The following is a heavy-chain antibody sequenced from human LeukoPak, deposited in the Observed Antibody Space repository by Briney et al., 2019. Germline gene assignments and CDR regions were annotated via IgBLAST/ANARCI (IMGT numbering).Heavy chain of an antibody. CDR3: ARGRGYCYDSSGYALLS. V-gene: IGHV4-38-2*02. CDR1: GYSISSGYY. Sequence: SETLSLTCTVSGYSISSGYYWGWIRQPPGKGLEWIGSIYHSGSTYYNPSLKSRVTISVDTSKNQFSLKLSSVTAADTAVYYCARGRGYCYDSSGYALLSWGQGTLVTVSS. CDR2: IYHSGST. D-gene: IGHD3-22*01. J-gene: IGHJ4*02.